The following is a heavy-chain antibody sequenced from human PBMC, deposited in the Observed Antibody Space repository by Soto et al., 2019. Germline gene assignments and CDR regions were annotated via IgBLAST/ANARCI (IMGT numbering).Heavy chain of an antibody. CDR3: ARGARYYYGSGSYGIDY. CDR1: GGSFSGYY. V-gene: IGHV4-34*01. CDR2: INHSGST. Sequence: SETLSLTCAVYGGSFSGYYWGWIRQPPGKGLEWIGEINHSGSTNYNPSLKSRVTISVDTSKNQFSLKLSSVTAADTAVYYCARGARYYYGSGSYGIDYWGQGTLVTVSS. J-gene: IGHJ4*02. D-gene: IGHD3-10*01.